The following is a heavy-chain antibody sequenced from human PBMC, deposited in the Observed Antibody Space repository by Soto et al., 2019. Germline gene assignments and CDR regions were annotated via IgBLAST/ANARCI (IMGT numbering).Heavy chain of an antibody. Sequence: QVQLVQSGAEVKEPGDSVRVSCEASGYTFTAYHIHWVRQAPGQGLEWMGWINPKFGDTTYAQDCQGRVSMTRDMSISTVYMELSRLTSADTAIYYCARNMDYYYGRGSGNGHGVWGQGTTVTVFS. V-gene: IGHV1-2*02. CDR2: INPKFGDT. CDR1: GYTFTAYH. J-gene: IGHJ6*02. CDR3: ARNMDYYYGRGSGNGHGV. D-gene: IGHD3-10*02.